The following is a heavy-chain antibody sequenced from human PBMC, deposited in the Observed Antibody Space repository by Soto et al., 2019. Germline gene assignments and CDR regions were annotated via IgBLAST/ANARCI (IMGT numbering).Heavy chain of an antibody. D-gene: IGHD2-2*02. V-gene: IGHV1-69*06. CDR2: IIPIFGTA. CDR3: ARERYCSSTRCYTPDYYYYYGMDV. Sequence: SVKVSCKASGGTFSSYAISWVRQAPGQGLEWMGGIIPIFGTANYAQKFQGRVTITADKSTSTAYMELSSLRSEDTAVYYCARERYCSSTRCYTPDYYYYYGMDVWGQGTTVTVSS. J-gene: IGHJ6*02. CDR1: GGTFSSYA.